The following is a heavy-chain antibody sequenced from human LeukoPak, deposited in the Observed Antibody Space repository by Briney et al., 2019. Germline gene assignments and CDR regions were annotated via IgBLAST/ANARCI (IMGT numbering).Heavy chain of an antibody. CDR3: ARDFGDYLHFDY. D-gene: IGHD4-17*01. V-gene: IGHV1-46*01. CDR2: INPSGGST. J-gene: IGHJ4*02. Sequence: ASVKVSCKASGYTFTGHYMHWVRQAPGQGLEWMGIINPSGGSTSYAQKFQGRVTLTRDMSTRTVYMELSSLRSEDTAVYYCARDFGDYLHFDYWGQGTLVTVSS. CDR1: GYTFTGHY.